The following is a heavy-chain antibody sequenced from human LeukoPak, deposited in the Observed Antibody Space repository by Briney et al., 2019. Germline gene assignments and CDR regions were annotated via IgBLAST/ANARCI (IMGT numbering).Heavy chain of an antibody. V-gene: IGHV3-23*01. J-gene: IGHJ4*02. CDR1: GFTFKSFA. Sequence: GGSLRLSCAASGFTFKSFAMSWVRQAPGKGLEWVAVTSGDEDSTHYAESVRGRYIISTDNSKNSLYLQMNSLRAEDTAIYYCTKDLMTGFSNGWHFGSWGQGTLVTVSS. CDR3: TKDLMTGFSNGWHFGS. CDR2: TSGDEDST. D-gene: IGHD6-19*01.